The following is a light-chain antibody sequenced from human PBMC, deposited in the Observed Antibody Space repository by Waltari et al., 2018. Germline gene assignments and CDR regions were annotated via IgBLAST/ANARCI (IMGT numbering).Light chain of an antibody. CDR2: EDK. Sequence: QSVLTQSPSVSAAPGQRVTIFCSGGSSNIGNNYVSWYRKLPGTAPKLLNYEDKWRPSAVPDRYAGSKAGTSATLDSTGLQAGDEADYYCGTWDSSLSGAVFGGGTHLTVL. CDR1: SSNIGNNY. V-gene: IGLV1-51*02. J-gene: IGLJ7*01. CDR3: GTWDSSLSGAV.